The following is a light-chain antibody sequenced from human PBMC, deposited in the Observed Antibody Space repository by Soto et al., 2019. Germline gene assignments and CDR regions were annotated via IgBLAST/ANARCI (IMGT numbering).Light chain of an antibody. V-gene: IGLV1-44*01. CDR1: RSNVGRNS. CDR3: AAWDDSLNAWV. Sequence: QSVVTQPPSASQTPGQRVTISCSGSRSNVGRNSVSWYQHVPGTASKLSIYSHDQRPSGVPDRISASRSGTTASLAISGLRSEDEAFYYCAAWDDSLNAWVFGGGTKLTVL. CDR2: SHD. J-gene: IGLJ3*02.